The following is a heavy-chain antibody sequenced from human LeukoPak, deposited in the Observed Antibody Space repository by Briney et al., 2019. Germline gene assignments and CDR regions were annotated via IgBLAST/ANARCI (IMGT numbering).Heavy chain of an antibody. CDR2: FYSAGTT. CDR1: GGSISEYY. CDR3: AKEIVLMMSGHPSPYFMDV. Sequence: SETLSPTCNVSGGSISEYYWRCIRRSPGKGLEWICHFYSAGTTKYNPSFKSRVTISGDTSKNQASLSLTSATAADSAVYYCAKEIVLMMSGHPSPYFMDVWGRGTTVAVSS. J-gene: IGHJ6*03. V-gene: IGHV4-59*01. D-gene: IGHD2-8*01.